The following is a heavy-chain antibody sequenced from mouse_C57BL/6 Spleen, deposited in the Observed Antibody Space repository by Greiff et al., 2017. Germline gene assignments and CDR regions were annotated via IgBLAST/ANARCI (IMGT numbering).Heavy chain of an antibody. CDR2: IHPNSGST. J-gene: IGHJ1*03. V-gene: IGHV1-64*01. CDR1: GYTFTSYW. CDR3: ARRGDWYFDV. Sequence: QVQLQQPGAELVKPGASVKLSCKASGYTFTSYWMHWVKQRPGQGLEWIGMIHPNSGSTNYNEKFKSKATLTVDKSSSTAYMQLSSLTSEDAAVYYCARRGDWYFDVWGTGTTVTVSS.